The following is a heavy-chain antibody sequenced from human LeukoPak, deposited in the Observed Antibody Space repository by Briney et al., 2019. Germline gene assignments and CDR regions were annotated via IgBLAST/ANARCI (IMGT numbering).Heavy chain of an antibody. CDR1: GYTFTGQY. CDR2: INPNSGGT. Sequence: VASVKVSCKASGYTFTGQYMHWVRQAPGQGLEWMGWINPNSGGTNYAQKFQGRVTMTRDTSISTAYMELSSLRSDDTAVYYCARDDYGVFDAFDIWGQGTMVTVSS. V-gene: IGHV1-2*02. D-gene: IGHD4-17*01. J-gene: IGHJ3*02. CDR3: ARDDYGVFDAFDI.